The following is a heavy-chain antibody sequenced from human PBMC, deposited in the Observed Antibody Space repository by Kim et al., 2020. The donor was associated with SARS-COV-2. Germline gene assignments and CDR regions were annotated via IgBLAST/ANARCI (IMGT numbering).Heavy chain of an antibody. V-gene: IGHV1-24*01. Sequence: ASVKVSCKVSGYTLTELSMHWVRQAPGKGLEWMGGFDPEDGETIYAQKFQGRVTMTEDTSTDTAYMELSSLRSEDTAVYYCAGLEGVGATVGWFDPWGQGTLVTVSS. CDR2: FDPEDGET. CDR3: AGLEGVGATVGWFDP. J-gene: IGHJ5*02. D-gene: IGHD1-26*01. CDR1: GYTLTELS.